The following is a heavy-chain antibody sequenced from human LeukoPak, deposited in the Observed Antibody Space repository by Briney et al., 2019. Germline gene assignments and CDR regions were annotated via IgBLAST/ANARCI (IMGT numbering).Heavy chain of an antibody. CDR2: ISGSGGST. CDR3: AKGRGLGYCSSTSCERPTYYFDY. CDR1: GFTFSSYA. J-gene: IGHJ4*02. D-gene: IGHD2-2*01. V-gene: IGHV3-23*01. Sequence: GGSLRLSCAASGFTFSSYAMSWVCQAPGKGLEWVSAISGSGGSTYYADSVKGRFTISRDNSKNTLYLQMNSLRAEDTAVYYCAKGRGLGYCSSTSCERPTYYFDYWGQGTLVTVSS.